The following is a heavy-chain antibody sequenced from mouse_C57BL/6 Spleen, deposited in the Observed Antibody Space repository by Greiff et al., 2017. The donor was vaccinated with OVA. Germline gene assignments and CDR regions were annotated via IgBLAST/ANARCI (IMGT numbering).Heavy chain of an antibody. CDR1: GYSITSGYY. D-gene: IGHD2-4*01. CDR3: AQIYYDYDEFAY. Sequence: EVKLMESGPGLVKPSQSLSLTCSVTGYSITSGYYWNWIRQFPGNKLEWMGYISYDGSNNYNPSLKNRISITRDTSKNQFFLKLNSVTTEDTATYYCAQIYYDYDEFAYWGQGTLVTVSA. CDR2: ISYDGSN. J-gene: IGHJ3*01. V-gene: IGHV3-6*01.